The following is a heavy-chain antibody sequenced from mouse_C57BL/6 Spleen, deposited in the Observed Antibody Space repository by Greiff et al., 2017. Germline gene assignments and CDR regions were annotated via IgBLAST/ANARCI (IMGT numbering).Heavy chain of an antibody. CDR3: ARGDYGSSYWYFDV. CDR2: IDPSDSYT. CDR1: GYTFTSYW. V-gene: IGHV1-69*01. D-gene: IGHD1-1*01. J-gene: IGHJ1*03. Sequence: QVQLQQPGAELVMPGASVKLSCKASGYTFTSYWMHWVKQRPGQGLGWIGEIDPSDSYTNYNQKFKGKSTLTVDKSSSTAYMQLSSLTSEDSAVYYCARGDYGSSYWYFDVWGTGTTVTVSS.